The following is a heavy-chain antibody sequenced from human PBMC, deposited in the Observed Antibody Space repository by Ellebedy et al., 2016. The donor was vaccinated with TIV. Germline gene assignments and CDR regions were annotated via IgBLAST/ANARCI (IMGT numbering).Heavy chain of an antibody. CDR2: INHSGST. CDR3: ARGGRLLWFGELWTNYYYGMDV. Sequence: MPSETLSLTCAVYGGSFSGYYWSWIRQPQGKGLEWIGEINHSGSTNYNPSLKSRVTISVDTSKNQFSLKLSSVTAADTAVYYCARGGRLLWFGELWTNYYYGMDVWGQGTTVTVSS. V-gene: IGHV4-34*01. J-gene: IGHJ6*02. CDR1: GGSFSGYY. D-gene: IGHD3-10*01.